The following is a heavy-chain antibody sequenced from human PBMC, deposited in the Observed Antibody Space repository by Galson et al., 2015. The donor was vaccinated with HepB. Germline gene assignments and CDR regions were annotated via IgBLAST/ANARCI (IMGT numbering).Heavy chain of an antibody. V-gene: IGHV3-21*01. J-gene: IGHJ3*01. Sequence: SLRLSCAASGFTFVNYTMNWVRQAPGKGLEWVSSITSTGRYIYYADSLKGRFTVSRDNAKNSLSLQMNSLRADDTAVYYCARERYDGTERSLYDPFDLWGQGTMVTVAS. CDR2: ITSTGRYI. CDR1: GFTFVNYT. D-gene: IGHD3-22*01. CDR3: ARERYDGTERSLYDPFDL.